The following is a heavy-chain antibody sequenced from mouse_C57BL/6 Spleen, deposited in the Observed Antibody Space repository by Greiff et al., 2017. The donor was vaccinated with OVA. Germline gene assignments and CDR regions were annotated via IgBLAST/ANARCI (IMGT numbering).Heavy chain of an antibody. CDR1: GYTFTSYW. V-gene: IGHV1-64*01. CDR2: IHPNSGST. J-gene: IGHJ4*01. CDR3: ARGDGYCYAMDY. D-gene: IGHD2-3*01. Sequence: VQLQQPGAELVKPGASVKLSCKASGYTFTSYWMHWVKQRPGQGLEWIGMIHPNSGSTNYNEKFKSKATLTVDKSSSTAYMQLSSLTSEDSAVYYCARGDGYCYAMDYWGQGTSVTVSS.